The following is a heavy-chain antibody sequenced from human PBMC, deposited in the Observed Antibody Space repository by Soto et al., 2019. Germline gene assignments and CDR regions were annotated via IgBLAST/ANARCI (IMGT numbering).Heavy chain of an antibody. CDR2: VSFDGNYK. Sequence: QVQLVESGGGVVQPGRSLSLSCVGSGFTFSSYGMHWVRQAPDTGMEWLAVVSFDGNYKYHADSVKGRCTISRDNSKNTVFLEMSSLRPEDTAVYYCVKDNLHSGSYENWSFDLWGRGTLVTDSS. D-gene: IGHD1-26*01. V-gene: IGHV3-30*18. CDR1: GFTFSSYG. CDR3: VKDNLHSGSYENWSFDL. J-gene: IGHJ2*01.